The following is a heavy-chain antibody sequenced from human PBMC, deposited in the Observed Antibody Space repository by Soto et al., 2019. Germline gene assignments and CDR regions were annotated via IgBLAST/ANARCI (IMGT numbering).Heavy chain of an antibody. J-gene: IGHJ2*01. CDR3: ARRTVGWYFDL. V-gene: IGHV3-23*01. Sequence: EVQLLESGGGLVQPGGSLRLSCAASGFTFSIYAMNWVRQAPGKGLEWVSVISGSGGSTYYADSVKGRFTISRDNSKTTLYLQRNSLRAEDTAVYYCARRTVGWYFDLWGRGTLVTVSS. CDR2: ISGSGGST. CDR1: GFTFSIYA. D-gene: IGHD4-17*01.